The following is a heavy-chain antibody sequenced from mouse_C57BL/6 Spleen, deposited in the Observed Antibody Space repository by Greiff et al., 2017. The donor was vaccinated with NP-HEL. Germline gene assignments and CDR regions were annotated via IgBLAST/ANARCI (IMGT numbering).Heavy chain of an antibody. CDR3: ARESNYVYAMDY. J-gene: IGHJ4*01. CDR2: ISDGGSYT. CDR1: GFTFSSYA. V-gene: IGHV5-4*01. Sequence: EVQLVESGGGLVKPGGSLKLSCAASGFTFSSYAMSWVRQTPEKRLEWVATISDGGSYTYYPDNVKGRFTISRDNAKNNLYLQMSHLKSEDTAMYYCARESNYVYAMDYWGQGTSVTVSS. D-gene: IGHD2-5*01.